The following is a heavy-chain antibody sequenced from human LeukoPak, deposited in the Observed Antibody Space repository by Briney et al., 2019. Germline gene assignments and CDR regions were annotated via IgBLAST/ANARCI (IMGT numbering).Heavy chain of an antibody. CDR2: ISGSGGST. CDR3: ANLLAAAGILDY. CDR1: EFAFSSYS. Sequence: GGSLRLSCVASEFAFSSYSMNWVRQAPGKGLEWVSAISGSGGSTYYADSVKGRFTISRDNSKNTLYLQMNSLRAEDTAVYYCANLLAAAGILDYWGQGTLVTVSS. V-gene: IGHV3-23*01. D-gene: IGHD6-13*01. J-gene: IGHJ4*02.